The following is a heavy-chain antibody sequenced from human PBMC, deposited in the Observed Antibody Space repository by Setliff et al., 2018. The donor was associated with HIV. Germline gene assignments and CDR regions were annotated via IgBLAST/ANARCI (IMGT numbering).Heavy chain of an antibody. V-gene: IGHV3-73*01. CDR3: TTARVDYFDY. J-gene: IGHJ4*01. Sequence: GGSLRLSCAASGFSFRGAALHWVRQTSGKGLEWIGRIRMKSNIYETVYAESVKGRFTISRDDSQNTAFLQMNSLKSEDTAAYYRTTARVDYFDYWGQGALVTVSS. CDR2: IRMKSNIYET. D-gene: IGHD3-3*01. CDR1: GFSFRGAA.